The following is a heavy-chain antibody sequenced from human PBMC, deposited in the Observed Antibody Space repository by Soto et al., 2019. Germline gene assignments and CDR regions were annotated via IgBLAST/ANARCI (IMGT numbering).Heavy chain of an antibody. CDR3: ATAHLSGYSNSARDDY. CDR2: ISSSGDTI. J-gene: IGHJ4*02. V-gene: IGHV3-48*03. Sequence: GSLRLSCAASGFSFSSYEMNWVRQAPGKGLEWLSYISSSGDTIYYADSVKGRFTISRDNAKNSLYLQMHSLRVEDTAVYYCATAHLSGYSNSARDDYWGPGTLVTVSS. CDR1: GFSFSSYE. D-gene: IGHD6-13*01.